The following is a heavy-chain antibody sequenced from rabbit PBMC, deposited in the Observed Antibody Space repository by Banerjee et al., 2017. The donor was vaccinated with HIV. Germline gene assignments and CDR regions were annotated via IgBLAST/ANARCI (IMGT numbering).Heavy chain of an antibody. Sequence: QEQLVESGGGLVQPEGSLTLTCTASGFSFSSSYWICWVRQAPGKGLEWIACIAGSSGATYYASWAKGRFTISKTSSTTVTLQMTSLTAADTATYFCARALYAGATAYGYAVYSGMDLWGPGTLVTVS. J-gene: IGHJ6*01. D-gene: IGHD6-1*01. CDR2: IAGSSGAT. V-gene: IGHV1S45*01. CDR1: GFSFSSSYW. CDR3: ARALYAGATAYGYAVYSGMDL.